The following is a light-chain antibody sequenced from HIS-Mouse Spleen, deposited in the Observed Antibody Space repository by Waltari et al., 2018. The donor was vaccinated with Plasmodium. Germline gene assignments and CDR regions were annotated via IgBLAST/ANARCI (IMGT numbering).Light chain of an antibody. CDR3: QSADSSGTYV. CDR1: ALPKQY. J-gene: IGLJ1*01. Sequence: SYELTQPPSVSVSPGQTARIPCSGDALPKQYAYWYQQKPGQAPVPVIYKDSERPSGIPERFSGSSSGTTVTLTISGVQAEDEADYYCQSADSSGTYVFGTGTKVTVL. V-gene: IGLV3-25*03. CDR2: KDS.